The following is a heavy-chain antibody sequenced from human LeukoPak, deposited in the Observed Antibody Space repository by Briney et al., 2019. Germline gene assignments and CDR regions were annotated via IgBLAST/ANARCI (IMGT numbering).Heavy chain of an antibody. CDR2: ISSSGSTI. CDR3: ARDLAQGEGATTGY. V-gene: IGHV3-11*01. J-gene: IGHJ4*02. Sequence: PGGSLRLSCAASGFTFSDYYMSWIRQAPGKGLEWVSYISSSGSTIYYADSVKGRFTFSRDNAKNSLYLQMNSLRAEDTAVYYCARDLAQGEGATTGYWGQGTLVTVSS. D-gene: IGHD1-26*01. CDR1: GFTFSDYY.